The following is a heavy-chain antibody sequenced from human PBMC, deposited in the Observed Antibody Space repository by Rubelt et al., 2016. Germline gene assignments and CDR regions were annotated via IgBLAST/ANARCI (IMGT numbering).Heavy chain of an antibody. Sequence: VKKPGASVKVSCKASGYTFTNFAMSWVRQAPGQGLEWMGIINPNGGSTSYAQKFQGRVTMTRDTSTSTVYMEVRSLRSEDTAVYYCARRGWVRLYTMDVWGQGTTVTVS. D-gene: IGHD5-12*01. CDR3: ARRGWVRLYTMDV. J-gene: IGHJ6*02. V-gene: IGHV1-46*01. CDR1: GYTFTNFA. CDR2: INPNGGST.